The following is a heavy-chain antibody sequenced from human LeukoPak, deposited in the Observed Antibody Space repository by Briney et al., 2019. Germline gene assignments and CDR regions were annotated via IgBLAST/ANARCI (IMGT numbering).Heavy chain of an antibody. CDR1: RLTFRNYG. CDR3: ATKRGNSGYLES. D-gene: IGHD2/OR15-2a*01. Sequence: PGGSLTHSCVLSRLTFRNYGMHWVPEAPGEGLVRVAFVEYDGGDKYYTDSVKGRFTISRDNSRNTLYLQMNSLTTEDTAAYYCATKRGNSGYLESWGQGTLVTVSS. V-gene: IGHV3-30*02. CDR2: VEYDGGDK. J-gene: IGHJ4*02.